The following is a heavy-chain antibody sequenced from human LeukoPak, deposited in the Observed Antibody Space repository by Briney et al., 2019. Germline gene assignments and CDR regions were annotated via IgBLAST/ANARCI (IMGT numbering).Heavy chain of an antibody. D-gene: IGHD5-24*01. CDR1: GYSFINYW. CDR3: ARRGDGYSYHWFDP. Sequence: GESLKISCQGSGYSFINYWIGWVRQMPGKGLELMGIIYPGDSDTRYSPSFQGQVTISADKSISTAYLQWRSLKASDTAMYYCARRGDGYSYHWFDPWGQGTLVTVSS. J-gene: IGHJ5*02. CDR2: IYPGDSDT. V-gene: IGHV5-51*01.